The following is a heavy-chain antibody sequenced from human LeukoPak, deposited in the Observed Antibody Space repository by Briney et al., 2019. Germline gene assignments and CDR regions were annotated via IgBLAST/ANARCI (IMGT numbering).Heavy chain of an antibody. CDR2: ISSSSSTI. J-gene: IGHJ6*02. D-gene: IGHD6-6*01. CDR3: ARDFPARDYYYYYGMDV. CDR1: GFTFSSYS. V-gene: IGHV3-48*02. Sequence: QPGGSLRLSCAASGFTFSSYSMTWVRQAPGKGLEWVSYISSSSSTIYYADSVKGRFTISRDNAKNSLYLQMNSLRDEDTAVYYCARDFPARDYYYYYGMDVWGQGTTVTVSS.